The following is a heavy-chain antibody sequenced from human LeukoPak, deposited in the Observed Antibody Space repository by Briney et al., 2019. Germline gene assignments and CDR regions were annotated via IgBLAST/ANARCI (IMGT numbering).Heavy chain of an antibody. V-gene: IGHV1-69*15. J-gene: IGHJ4*02. D-gene: IGHD3-3*01. CDR2: IIPIFGTA. Sequence: SVKVSCKASGGTFSSYAISWVRQAPGQGLEWMGRIIPIFGTANYAQKFQGRVTITADESTSTAYMELSSLRSEDTAVYYCASDANDFWSGYYGYWGQGTLVTVSS. CDR3: ASDANDFWSGYYGY. CDR1: GGTFSSYA.